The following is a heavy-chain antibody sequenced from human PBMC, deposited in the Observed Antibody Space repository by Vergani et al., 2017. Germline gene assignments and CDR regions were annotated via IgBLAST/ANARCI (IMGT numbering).Heavy chain of an antibody. J-gene: IGHJ3*02. CDR2: IIPIFGTA. V-gene: IGHV1-69*01. Sequence: QVQLVQSGAEVKKPGSSVKVSCKASGGTFSSYAISWVRQAPGQGLEWMGGIIPIFGTANYAQKFQGRVTITADESTSTAYMELSSLRSEDTAVYYCARDTFEYDSGSYDDTFDSWGQGTMVIVSS. CDR3: ARDTFEYDSGSYDDTFDS. CDR1: GGTFSSYA. D-gene: IGHD3-10*01.